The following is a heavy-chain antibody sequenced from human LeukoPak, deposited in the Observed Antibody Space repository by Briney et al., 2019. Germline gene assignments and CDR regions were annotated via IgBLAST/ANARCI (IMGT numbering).Heavy chain of an antibody. Sequence: PGGSLRLSCAASGFTFSSYWMHWVRQAPGKGLVWVSRINSDGSSTSYADSVKGRFTISRDNAKNTLYLQMNGLRAEDTAVYYCARGVEYYYDSSGYYGRDDAFDILGQGTMVTVSS. V-gene: IGHV3-74*01. D-gene: IGHD3-22*01. CDR1: GFTFSSYW. CDR2: INSDGSST. CDR3: ARGVEYYYDSSGYYGRDDAFDI. J-gene: IGHJ3*02.